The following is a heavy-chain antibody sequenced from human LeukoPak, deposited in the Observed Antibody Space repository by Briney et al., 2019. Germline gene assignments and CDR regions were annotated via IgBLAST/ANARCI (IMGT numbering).Heavy chain of an antibody. CDR3: ARVDYYDSSGYFGY. CDR2: INSNSGGT. CDR1: GYTFTDYY. V-gene: IGHV1-2*02. D-gene: IGHD3-22*01. J-gene: IGHJ4*02. Sequence: GASVKVSCKASGYTFTDYYMHWVRQAPGQGLEWMGWINSNSGGTNYAQKFQGRVTMTRDTSISTAYMELSSLRSDDTAVYYCARVDYYDSSGYFGYWGQGTLVTVSS.